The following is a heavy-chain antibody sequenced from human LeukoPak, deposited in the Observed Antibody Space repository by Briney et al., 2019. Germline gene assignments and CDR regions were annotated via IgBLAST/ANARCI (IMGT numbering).Heavy chain of an antibody. CDR3: ARGTTVVTDDAFDI. Sequence: ASVTVSCKASGYTFTSYGISWVRQAPGQGLEWMGWISAYNGNTNYAQKLQGRVTMTTDTSTSTAYMELRSLRSDDTAVYYCARGTTVVTDDAFDIWGQGTMVTVSS. CDR1: GYTFTSYG. D-gene: IGHD4-23*01. J-gene: IGHJ3*02. CDR2: ISAYNGNT. V-gene: IGHV1-18*01.